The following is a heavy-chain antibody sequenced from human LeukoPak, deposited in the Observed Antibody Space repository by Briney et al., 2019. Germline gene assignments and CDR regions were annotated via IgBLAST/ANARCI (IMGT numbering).Heavy chain of an antibody. V-gene: IGHV1-8*01. J-gene: IGHJ4*02. CDR2: MNPNSGNT. Sequence: ASVKVSCKASGYTFTSYDINWVRQATGQGLEWMGWMNPNSGNTGYAQKFQGRVTMTRNTSISTAYMELSSLRSEDTAVYYCAKGRTRGYYGSGSYSYYFDYWGQGTLVPVPS. CDR3: AKGRTRGYYGSGSYSYYFDY. D-gene: IGHD3-10*01. CDR1: GYTFTSYD.